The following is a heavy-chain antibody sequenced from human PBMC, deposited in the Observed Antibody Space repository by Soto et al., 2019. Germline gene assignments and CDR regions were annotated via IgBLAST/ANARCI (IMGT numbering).Heavy chain of an antibody. J-gene: IGHJ4*02. D-gene: IGHD7-27*01. CDR2: ISSSGGST. Sequence: EVQLLESGGGLVQPGGSLRLSSAASGFTFSSYTMSWVRQGPGKGLEWVSGISSSGGSTVYADSVKGRFTNSRDNSKNTLYLQMNSLRAEDTDVYYWAKGWGDYWGQGTPVTVSS. CDR3: AKGWGDY. CDR1: GFTFSSYT. V-gene: IGHV3-23*01.